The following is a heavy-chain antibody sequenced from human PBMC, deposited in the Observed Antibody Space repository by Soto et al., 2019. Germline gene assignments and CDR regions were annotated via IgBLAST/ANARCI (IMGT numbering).Heavy chain of an antibody. V-gene: IGHV5-10-1*01. J-gene: IGHJ6*02. CDR1: GYSFTSYW. CDR2: IDPSDSYT. Sequence: GESLKISCKGSGYSFTSYWISWVRQMPGKGLEWMGRIDPSDSYTNYSPSFQGHVTISADKPISTAYLQWSSLKASDTAMYYCARRVYYGSGSYRYGMDVWGQGTTVTVSS. CDR3: ARRVYYGSGSYRYGMDV. D-gene: IGHD3-10*01.